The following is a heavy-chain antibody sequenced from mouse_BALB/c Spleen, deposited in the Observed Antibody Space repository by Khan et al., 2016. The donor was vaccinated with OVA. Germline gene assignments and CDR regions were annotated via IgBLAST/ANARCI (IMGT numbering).Heavy chain of an antibody. CDR3: TRSGYANPFAY. J-gene: IGHJ3*01. Sequence: QVQLQQSGAELVKPGASVKLSCKASGYTFSSYYMYWVKQRPGQGLEWIGGINPTNGGTNFNEKFKTKATLTVDKSSSTAYMQLSSLPSEDSAVYYCTRSGYANPFAYWGQGTLVTVSA. D-gene: IGHD2-10*02. V-gene: IGHV1S81*02. CDR1: GYTFSSYY. CDR2: INPTNGGT.